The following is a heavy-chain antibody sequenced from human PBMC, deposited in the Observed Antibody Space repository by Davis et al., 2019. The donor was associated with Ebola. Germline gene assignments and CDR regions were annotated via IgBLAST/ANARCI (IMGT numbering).Heavy chain of an antibody. Sequence: PSETLSLTCTVSGGSVSSGSYYWSWIRQPPGKGLEWIGYIYYSRSTNYNPSLKSRVTISVDTSKNQFSLKLSSVTAADTAVYYCARAVAGEYFQHWGQGTLVTVSS. CDR3: ARAVAGEYFQH. CDR2: IYYSRST. CDR1: GGSVSSGSYY. J-gene: IGHJ1*01. V-gene: IGHV4-61*01. D-gene: IGHD6-19*01.